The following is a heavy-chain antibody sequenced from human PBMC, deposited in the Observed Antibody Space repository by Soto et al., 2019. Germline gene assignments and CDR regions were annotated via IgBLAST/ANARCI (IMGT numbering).Heavy chain of an antibody. V-gene: IGHV3-23*01. J-gene: IGHJ6*02. Sequence: EVQLLESGGDLVQPGGSLRLSCAASGFTFSSYAMNWGRQAPGKGLEWVSAIRGSGGNTFYADSVKGRFTISRDNSKNTLFLQMHSLRAEDTAIYYCAMLNSGSYSYHGMDVWGQGTTVTVSS. CDR1: GFTFSSYA. CDR2: IRGSGGNT. D-gene: IGHD1-26*01. CDR3: AMLNSGSYSYHGMDV.